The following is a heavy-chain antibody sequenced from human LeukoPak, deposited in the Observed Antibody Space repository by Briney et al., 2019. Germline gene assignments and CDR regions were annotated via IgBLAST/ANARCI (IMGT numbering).Heavy chain of an antibody. CDR2: IYYSGST. D-gene: IGHD6-19*01. CDR1: GGSISSYY. CDR3: ARGASSGWTPDY. V-gene: IGHV4-59*01. J-gene: IGHJ4*02. Sequence: SETLSLTCTVSGGSISSYYWSWTRQPPGKGLEWIGYIYYSGSTNYNPSLKSRVTISVDTSKNQFSLKLSSVTAADTAVYYCARGASSGWTPDYWGQGTLVTVSS.